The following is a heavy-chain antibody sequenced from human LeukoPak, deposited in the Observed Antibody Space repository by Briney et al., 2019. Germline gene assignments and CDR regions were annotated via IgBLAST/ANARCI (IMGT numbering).Heavy chain of an antibody. Sequence: GGSLRLSCAASGFTFSSYSMNWVRQAPGKGLEWVANIKEDGSERYYVDSVKGRFTISRDNAKNSLFLQMNSLRVEDTAVYFCARGVYAFDIWGQGTMVTVSS. CDR3: ARGVYAFDI. V-gene: IGHV3-7*04. CDR2: IKEDGSER. D-gene: IGHD5/OR15-5a*01. J-gene: IGHJ3*02. CDR1: GFTFSSYS.